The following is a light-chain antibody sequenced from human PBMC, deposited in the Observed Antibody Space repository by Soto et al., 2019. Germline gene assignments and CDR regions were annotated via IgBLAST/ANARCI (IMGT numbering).Light chain of an antibody. CDR3: CSYAGRYTYV. Sequence: QSALTQPRSVSGSPGQSVTIPCTGSSSDVGGYDSVSWYQQHPGKVPQLIIFDVNKRPSGVPDRFSGSKSGNTASLTISGLQAEDEADYYCCSYAGRYTYVFGSGTKPPS. J-gene: IGLJ1*01. CDR2: DVN. CDR1: SSDVGGYDS. V-gene: IGLV2-11*01.